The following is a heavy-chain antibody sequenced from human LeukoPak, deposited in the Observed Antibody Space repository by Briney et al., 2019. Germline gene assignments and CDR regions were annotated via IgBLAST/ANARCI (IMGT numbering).Heavy chain of an antibody. CDR1: GGSFSGYY. Sequence: SETLSLTCAVYGGSFSGYYWNWIRQPPGKGLEWIGEINHRGSTNYNPSLKSRVTVSVDTSKKQSSLKLSSVTAADTAVYYCARGRTTYDYVWGSYRPPDYWGQGTLVTVSS. CDR3: ARGRTTYDYVWGSYRPPDY. D-gene: IGHD3-16*02. J-gene: IGHJ4*02. CDR2: INHRGST. V-gene: IGHV4-34*01.